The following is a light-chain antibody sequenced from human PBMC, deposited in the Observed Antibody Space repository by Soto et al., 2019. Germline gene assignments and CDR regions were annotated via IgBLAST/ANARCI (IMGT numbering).Light chain of an antibody. CDR1: QSLVHSDGIAY. V-gene: IGKV2-30*02. CDR3: MQGTHWPIT. J-gene: IGKJ5*01. Sequence: DVLMTQYPLSLPFTLGQRASISCRSNQSLVHSDGIAYFSWFQQRPGRSPRRLIYKVSNRDSGVPARFSGSGSGTDFALKISRVEAEDVGVYYCMQGTHWPITFGQGTRLEIK. CDR2: KVS.